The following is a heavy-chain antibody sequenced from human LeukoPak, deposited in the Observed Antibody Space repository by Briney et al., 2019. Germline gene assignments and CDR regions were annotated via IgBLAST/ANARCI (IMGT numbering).Heavy chain of an antibody. V-gene: IGHV3-21*01. J-gene: IGHJ4*02. D-gene: IGHD2-15*01. Sequence: SGGSLRLSCAASGFTFTSYGMNWVRQAPGKGLEWVSSISSSSSYIYYADSVKGRFTISRDNAKNSLYLQMNSLRAEDTAVYYCARVGCSGGSCLDYWGQGTLVTVSS. CDR1: GFTFTSYG. CDR3: ARVGCSGGSCLDY. CDR2: ISSSSSYI.